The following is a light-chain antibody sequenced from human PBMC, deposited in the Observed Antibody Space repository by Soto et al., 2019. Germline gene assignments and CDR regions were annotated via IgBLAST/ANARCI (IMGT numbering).Light chain of an antibody. J-gene: IGKJ1*01. CDR3: QQYYSTSWT. CDR1: QSVLYSSDNKNY. Sequence: DIVMTQSPDSLAVSLGERATINCKSSQSVLYSSDNKNYLAWYQQKPGQPPKLLIYCASTRESGVPDRFSGSGSGTDFTLTISSLQAEDVAVYHCQQYYSTSWTFGQGTKVEIK. CDR2: CAS. V-gene: IGKV4-1*01.